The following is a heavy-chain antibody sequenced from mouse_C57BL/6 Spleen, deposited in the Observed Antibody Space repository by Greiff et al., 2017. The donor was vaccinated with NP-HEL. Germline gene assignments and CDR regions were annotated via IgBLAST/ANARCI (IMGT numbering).Heavy chain of an antibody. V-gene: IGHV5-4*01. Sequence: EVQLVESGGGLVKPGGSLKLSCAASGFTFSSYAMSWVRQTPEKRLEWVATISDGGSYTYYPDNVKGRFTISRDNAKNNLYLQMSHLKSEDTAMYYCARWTGTRVYFDYWGQGTTLTVSS. CDR3: ARWTGTRVYFDY. CDR1: GFTFSSYA. J-gene: IGHJ2*01. D-gene: IGHD4-1*01. CDR2: ISDGGSYT.